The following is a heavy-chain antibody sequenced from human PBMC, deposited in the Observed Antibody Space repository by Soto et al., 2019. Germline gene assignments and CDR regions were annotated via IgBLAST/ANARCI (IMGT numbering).Heavy chain of an antibody. J-gene: IGHJ5*02. CDR1: GYTFTSYG. Sequence: QVQLVQSGAEVKKPGASVMLSCEASGYTFTSYGISWVRQAPGQGLERMGWISAYSGKTNYAQKLQGRVTMTTDTSTSTAYMELRSLRYDDTAVYYCARGADFWSGYRWFDPWGQGTLVTVSS. CDR3: ARGADFWSGYRWFDP. V-gene: IGHV1-18*01. CDR2: ISAYSGKT. D-gene: IGHD3-3*01.